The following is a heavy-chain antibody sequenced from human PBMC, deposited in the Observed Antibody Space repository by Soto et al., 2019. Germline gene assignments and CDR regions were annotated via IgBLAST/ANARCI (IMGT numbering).Heavy chain of an antibody. J-gene: IGHJ4*02. Sequence: QVQLVQSGAEVKKPGASVKVSCKASGYTFTSYAMHWVRQAPGQRLEWMGWINTGNGNTKYSQKFQGRVTITRDTSASTAYMELSSLRSDDTAVYYWARGEGYCINGVCYGGVGGYWGQGPLVTVSS. CDR2: INTGNGNT. CDR3: ARGEGYCINGVCYGGVGGY. D-gene: IGHD2-8*01. V-gene: IGHV1-3*04. CDR1: GYTFTSYA.